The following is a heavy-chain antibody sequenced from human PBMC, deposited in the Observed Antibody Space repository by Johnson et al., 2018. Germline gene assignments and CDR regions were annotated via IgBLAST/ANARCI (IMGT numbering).Heavy chain of an antibody. D-gene: IGHD3-22*01. J-gene: IGHJ1*01. CDR3: ARALGYYDTSGRY. Sequence: VQLVQSGGGLVQPGGSLRLSCAASGFSFSSYSMNWVRQAPGKGLEWVSYISSSSSTIYYADSVRGRFTISRDNAKNSLFLQLNTLRVEDTALYYCARALGYYDTSGRYWGQGTLVTVSS. CDR2: ISSSSSTI. CDR1: GFSFSSYS. V-gene: IGHV3-48*01.